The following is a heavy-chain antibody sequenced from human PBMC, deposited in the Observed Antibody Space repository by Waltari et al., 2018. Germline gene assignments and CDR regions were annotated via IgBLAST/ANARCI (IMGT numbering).Heavy chain of an antibody. CDR3: TRQTLGYCTSAACRRLEA. D-gene: IGHD2-8*02. V-gene: IGHV4-38-2*01. CDR1: GYAINSGFY. J-gene: IGHJ5*02. Sequence: QVQLQESGPSLVKPSETLSLTCDVSGYAINSGFYWGWFRQAPEKGLEWIATIYHDGTTFYTPSLTSRVTTSMDTSKNQISLKLKSVTAADTAVYYCTRQTLGYCTSAACRRLEAWGQGTLVTVSS. CDR2: IYHDGTT.